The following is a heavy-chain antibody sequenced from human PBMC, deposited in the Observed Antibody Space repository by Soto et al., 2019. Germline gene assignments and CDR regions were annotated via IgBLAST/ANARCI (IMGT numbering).Heavy chain of an antibody. Sequence: GASVKVSCKASGYTFSSHGINWVRQAPGQGLEWMGWISGYNGNTNYPQKVQGRVTLTTDTSTSTAYMELRSLRSDDTAVYYCARGRRGIAAAPGYWGQGTLVTV. CDR3: ARGRRGIAAAPGY. CDR2: ISGYNGNT. D-gene: IGHD6-13*01. CDR1: GYTFSSHG. J-gene: IGHJ4*02. V-gene: IGHV1-18*04.